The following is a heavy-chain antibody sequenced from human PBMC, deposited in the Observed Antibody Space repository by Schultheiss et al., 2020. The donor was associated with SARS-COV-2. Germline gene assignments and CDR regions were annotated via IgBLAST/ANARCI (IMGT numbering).Heavy chain of an antibody. D-gene: IGHD1-20*01. V-gene: IGHV3-53*01. CDR1: GFTFSSYE. CDR3: ATQDNWETFTHFDY. Sequence: GESLKISCAASGFTFSSYEMNWVRQAPGKGLEWVSVIYSGGSTYYADSVKGRFTISRDNSKNTLYLQMNSLRAEDTAVYYCATQDNWETFTHFDYWGQGTLVTVSS. J-gene: IGHJ4*02. CDR2: IYSGGST.